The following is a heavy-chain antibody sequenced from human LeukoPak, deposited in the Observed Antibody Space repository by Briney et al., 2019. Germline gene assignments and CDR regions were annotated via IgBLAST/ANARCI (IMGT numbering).Heavy chain of an antibody. Sequence: PGGSLRLSCAASGFTLSSNYMSWVRQAPGKGLEWVSIIYSSGSTYYADSVKGRFTISRDDSKNTLYLQMHSLRDEDTAVYYCARHLSGDDIWGQGTMVTVPS. D-gene: IGHD4-17*01. CDR2: IYSSGST. CDR1: GFTLSSNY. CDR3: ARHLSGDDI. V-gene: IGHV3-53*01. J-gene: IGHJ3*02.